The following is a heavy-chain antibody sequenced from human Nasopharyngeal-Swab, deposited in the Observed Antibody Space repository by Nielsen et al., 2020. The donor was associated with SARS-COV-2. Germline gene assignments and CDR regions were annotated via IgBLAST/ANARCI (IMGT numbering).Heavy chain of an antibody. D-gene: IGHD3-3*01. CDR3: ARDGLDYDFWSAYFMDV. CDR1: GFTFSSYW. J-gene: IGHJ6*02. Sequence: GGSLRLSCAASGFTFSSYWMHWVRQAPGKGLVWVSRINSDGSSTSYADSVKGRFTISRDNAKNTLYLQMNSLRAEDTAVYYCARDGLDYDFWSAYFMDVWGQGTTVTVSS. V-gene: IGHV3-74*01. CDR2: INSDGSST.